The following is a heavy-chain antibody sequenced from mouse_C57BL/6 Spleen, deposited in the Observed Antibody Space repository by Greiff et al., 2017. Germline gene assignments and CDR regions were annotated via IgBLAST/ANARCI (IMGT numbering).Heavy chain of an antibody. Sequence: QVQLQQPGTELVKPGASVKLSCKASGYTFTSYWMHWVKQRPGQGLEWIGNINPSNGGTNYNEKFKSKATLTVDKSSSTAYMQLSSLTSEDSAVYYCARGDYSSSVHWYFDVWGKGTTVTVSS. D-gene: IGHD1-1*01. CDR2: INPSNGGT. CDR1: GYTFTSYW. CDR3: ARGDYSSSVHWYFDV. V-gene: IGHV1-53*01. J-gene: IGHJ1*03.